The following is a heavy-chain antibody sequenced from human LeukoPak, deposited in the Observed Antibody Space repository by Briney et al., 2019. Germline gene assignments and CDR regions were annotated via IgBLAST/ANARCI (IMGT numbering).Heavy chain of an antibody. Sequence: PGGSLRLSCAASGFTVSSNYMSWVRQAPGKGLEWVSVIYSGGSTYYADSVKGRFTISRDNSKNTLYLQMNSLRAEDTAVYYCARDQGSSGYYYFDYWGQGTLVTVSS. J-gene: IGHJ4*02. CDR1: GFTVSSNY. CDR3: ARDQGSSGYYYFDY. D-gene: IGHD3-22*01. CDR2: IYSGGST. V-gene: IGHV3-53*01.